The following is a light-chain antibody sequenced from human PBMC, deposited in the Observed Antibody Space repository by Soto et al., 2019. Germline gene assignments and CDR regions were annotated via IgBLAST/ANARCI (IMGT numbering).Light chain of an antibody. CDR1: QSVSSRD. V-gene: IGKV3-20*01. CDR2: GVS. J-gene: IGKJ4*01. Sequence: EIVLTQSPGTLSLSPGERATLSCRASQSVSSRDLDWYQHRPDQAPRLLIYGVSSRATGIPDRFSGSGSGTDFTLTISRLEPEDFELYYCQQYGDSTGLTFGGGTKVEIK. CDR3: QQYGDSTGLT.